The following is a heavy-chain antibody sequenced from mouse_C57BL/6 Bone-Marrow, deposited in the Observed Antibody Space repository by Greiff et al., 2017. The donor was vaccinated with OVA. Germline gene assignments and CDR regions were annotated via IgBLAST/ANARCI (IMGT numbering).Heavy chain of an antibody. CDR3: ARRALTMVTSWFAY. CDR1: GYTFTSYT. V-gene: IGHV1-4*01. J-gene: IGHJ3*01. CDR2: INPSSGYT. D-gene: IGHD2-2*01. Sequence: QVQLKQSGAELARPGASVKMSCKASGYTFTSYTMHWVKQRPGQGLEWIGYINPSSGYTKYNQKFKDKATLTADKAYSTAYMQLSSLTSEDSAVYYCARRALTMVTSWFAYWGQGTLVTVSA.